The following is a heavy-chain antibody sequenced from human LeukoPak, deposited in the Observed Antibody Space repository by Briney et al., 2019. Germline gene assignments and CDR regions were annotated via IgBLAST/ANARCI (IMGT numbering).Heavy chain of an antibody. CDR1: GFTFSSYS. D-gene: IGHD3-22*01. V-gene: IGHV3-21*04. CDR2: ISSSSSYI. J-gene: IGHJ6*03. CDR3: ARDRFDDSSGYYYHHYYYMDV. Sequence: PGGSLRLSCAASGFTFSSYSMNWVRQAPGKGLEWVSSISSSSSYIYYADSVKGRFTISRDNAKNSLYLQMNSLRAEDTAVYYCARDRFDDSSGYYYHHYYYMDVWGKGTTVTVSS.